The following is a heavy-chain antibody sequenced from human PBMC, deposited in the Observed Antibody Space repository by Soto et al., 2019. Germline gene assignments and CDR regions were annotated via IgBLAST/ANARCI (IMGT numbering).Heavy chain of an antibody. J-gene: IGHJ4*02. CDR1: GFTFSSYS. D-gene: IGHD4-17*01. CDR3: ARDLNYGLFDS. CDR2: ISSSSSTI. V-gene: IGHV3-48*01. Sequence: EVQLVESWGGLVQPGGSLRLSCAASGFTFSSYSMNWVRQAPGKGLEWVSYISSSSSTIYYADSVKGRFTISRDNAKNSLYRQKNSLRAEDTAVYYCARDLNYGLFDSWGQGTLVTVSS.